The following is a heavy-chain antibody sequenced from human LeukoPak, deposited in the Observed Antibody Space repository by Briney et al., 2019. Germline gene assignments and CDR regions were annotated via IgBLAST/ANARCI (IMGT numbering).Heavy chain of an antibody. CDR1: GYTFTDYY. CDR3: ARASTVAGNHRPFDY. Sequence: GASVKVSCKASGYTFTDYYIHWVRQAPGQDFEWMGWINPKSGGTEYAQKFQGRVTMTRDPSLSTAYMESSRLRSDDTAVFYCARASTVAGNHRPFDYWGQGTLVTVSS. V-gene: IGHV1-2*02. D-gene: IGHD6-19*01. J-gene: IGHJ4*02. CDR2: INPKSGGT.